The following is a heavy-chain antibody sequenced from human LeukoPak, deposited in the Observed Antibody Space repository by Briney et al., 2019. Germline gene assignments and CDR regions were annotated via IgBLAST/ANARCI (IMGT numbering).Heavy chain of an antibody. Sequence: GASVKVSCKASGYTFTSYGISWVRQAPGQGLEWVGWISAYNGNTNYAQKLQGRVTMTTDTSTSTAYMELRSLRSDDTAVYYCAREVRWAACTSRRKYDYWGQGTLFSVSS. CDR2: ISAYNGNT. CDR1: GYTFTSYG. V-gene: IGHV1-18*01. CDR3: AREVRWAACTSRRKYDY. J-gene: IGHJ4*02. D-gene: IGHD6-13*01.